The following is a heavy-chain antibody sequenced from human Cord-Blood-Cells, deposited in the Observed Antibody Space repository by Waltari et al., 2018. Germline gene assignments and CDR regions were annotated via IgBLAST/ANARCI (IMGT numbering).Heavy chain of an antibody. CDR3: ARPLGLGGSSYAFDI. J-gene: IGHJ3*02. V-gene: IGHV4-34*01. D-gene: IGHD6-6*01. Sequence: QVQLPQWGPGLLKPSETLSLSCPVYGWSFSGSYSRCIPLPPGKGLEWIGEINHSGSTNYNPSLKSRVTISVDTSKNQFSLKLSSVTAADTAVYYCARPLGLGGSSYAFDIWGQGTMVTVSS. CDR1: GWSFSGSY. CDR2: INHSGST.